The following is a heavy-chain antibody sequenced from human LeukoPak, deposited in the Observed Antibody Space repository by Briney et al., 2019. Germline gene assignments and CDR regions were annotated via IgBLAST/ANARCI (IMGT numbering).Heavy chain of an antibody. Sequence: GGSLRLSCAASGFTVSSNYMSWVRQAPGKGLEWVSVIYSGGSTYYADSVKGRFTISRDNSKNTLYLQMNSLRAEDTAVYFCARDMRRGYYDCWGQGTLVTVSS. CDR2: IYSGGST. J-gene: IGHJ4*02. CDR1: GFTVSSNY. CDR3: ARDMRRGYYDC. V-gene: IGHV3-66*02. D-gene: IGHD3-22*01.